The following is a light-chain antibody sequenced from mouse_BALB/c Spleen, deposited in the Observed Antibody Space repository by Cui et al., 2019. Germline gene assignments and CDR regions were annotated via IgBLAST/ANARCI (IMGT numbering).Light chain of an antibody. J-gene: IGKJ1*01. CDR2: STS. V-gene: IGKV4-80*01. Sequence: IVLTQSPAIMSASLGEEITLTCSASSSVSCMHWYQQKSGTSPKLLIYSTSNLASGVPSRFSGSGSGTFYSLTISSVEAEDAADYYCHQWSSYPWTFGGGTKLEIK. CDR1: SSVSC. CDR3: HQWSSYPWT.